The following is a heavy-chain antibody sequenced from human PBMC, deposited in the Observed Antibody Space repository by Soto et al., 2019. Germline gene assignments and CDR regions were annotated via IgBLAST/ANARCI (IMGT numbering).Heavy chain of an antibody. D-gene: IGHD7-27*01. CDR2: TYYRSEWYN. CDR1: GDSVSRNSAA. V-gene: IGHV6-1*01. Sequence: SQTLSLTCAISGDSVSRNSAAWNWIRQSPSRGLEWLGRTYYRSEWYNDDAVSVKGRLSINPDTSKNRFSLQLNSVTSEDTAVYFCARGNAGVFDYWGQGTPVTVS. J-gene: IGHJ4*02. CDR3: ARGNAGVFDY.